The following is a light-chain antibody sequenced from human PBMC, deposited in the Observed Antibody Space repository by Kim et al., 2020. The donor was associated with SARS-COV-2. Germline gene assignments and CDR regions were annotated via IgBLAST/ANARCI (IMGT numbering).Light chain of an antibody. Sequence: SYELTQPPSVSVAPGETASITCGGSNGASYTVHWYQQKAGQAPILVMYYDTDRPSGIPERFSGSNSGNTATLTIKRVEAGDEADYYCQVYDTSSDHVVFGGGTKVTV. CDR3: QVYDTSSDHVV. V-gene: IGLV3-21*01. CDR1: NGASYT. CDR2: YDT. J-gene: IGLJ3*02.